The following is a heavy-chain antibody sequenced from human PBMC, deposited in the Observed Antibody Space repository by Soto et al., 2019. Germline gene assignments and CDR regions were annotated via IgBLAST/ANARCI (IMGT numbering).Heavy chain of an antibody. Sequence: SVKVSCKASGFTFTSSAVQWVRQARGQRLEWIGWIVVGSGNTNYAQKFQERVTITRDMSTSTAYMELSSLRSEDTAVYYCAADPYSSGYYPDAFDIWGQGTMVTVSS. D-gene: IGHD3-22*01. V-gene: IGHV1-58*01. CDR2: IVVGSGNT. CDR3: AADPYSSGYYPDAFDI. CDR1: GFTFTSSA. J-gene: IGHJ3*02.